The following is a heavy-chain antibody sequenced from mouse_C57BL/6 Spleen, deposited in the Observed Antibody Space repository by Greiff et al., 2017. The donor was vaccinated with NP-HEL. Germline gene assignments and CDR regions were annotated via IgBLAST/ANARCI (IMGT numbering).Heavy chain of an antibody. Sequence: VKLMESGPELVKPGASVKISCTASGYAFSSSWMNWVKQRPGKGLEWIGRIYPGDGDTNYNGKFKGKATLTADKSSSTAYMQLSSLTSEDYAVYFCARGSNYAMDYWGQGTSVTVSS. CDR2: IYPGDGDT. CDR3: ARGSNYAMDY. J-gene: IGHJ4*01. D-gene: IGHD6-1*01. CDR1: GYAFSSSW. V-gene: IGHV1-82*01.